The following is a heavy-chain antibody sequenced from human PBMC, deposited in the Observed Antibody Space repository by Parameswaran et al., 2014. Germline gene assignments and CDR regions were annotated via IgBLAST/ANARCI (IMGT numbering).Heavy chain of an antibody. V-gene: IGHV5-51*01. D-gene: IGHD5-24*01. J-gene: IGHJ4*02. CDR2: IYPGDSDT. Sequence: VRQMPGKGLEWMGIIYPGDSDTRYSPSFQGQVTISADKSISTAYLQWSSLKASDTAMYYCARQGPRRDGYNSDLDYWGQGTLVTVSS. CDR3: ARQGPRRDGYNSDLDY.